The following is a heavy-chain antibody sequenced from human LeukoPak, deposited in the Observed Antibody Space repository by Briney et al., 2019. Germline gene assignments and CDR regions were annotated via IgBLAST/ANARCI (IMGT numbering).Heavy chain of an antibody. CDR2: IKQDGSEK. V-gene: IGHV3-7*01. CDR3: ARDRYYYGSGSCYNDDAFDI. D-gene: IGHD3-10*01. J-gene: IGHJ3*02. CDR1: GFTFSSYW. Sequence: PGGSLRLSCAASGFTFSSYWMSWVRQAPGKGLEWVANIKQDGSEKYYVDSVKGRFTISRDNAKNSLYLQMNSLRAEDTAVYYCARDRYYYGSGSCYNDDAFDIWGQGTMVTVSS.